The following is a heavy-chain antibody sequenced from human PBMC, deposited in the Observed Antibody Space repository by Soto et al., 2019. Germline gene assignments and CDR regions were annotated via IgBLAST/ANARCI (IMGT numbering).Heavy chain of an antibody. V-gene: IGHV3-48*02. CDR1: GFTFSSYS. CDR3: AGDRSTSEVWYYGMDV. J-gene: IGHJ6*02. D-gene: IGHD3-16*01. CDR2: ISSSSSTI. Sequence: EVQLVESGGGLVQPGGSLRLSCAASGFTFSSYSMNWVRQAPGKGLEWVSYISSSSSTIYYADSVKGRFTISRDNAKNSLYLQMNSLRDEDTAVYYCAGDRSTSEVWYYGMDVWGQGTTVTVSS.